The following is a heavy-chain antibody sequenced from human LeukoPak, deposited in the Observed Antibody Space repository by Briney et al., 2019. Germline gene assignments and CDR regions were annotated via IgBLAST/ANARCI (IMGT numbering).Heavy chain of an antibody. CDR2: IYYSGST. D-gene: IGHD1-26*01. V-gene: IGHV4-59*01. J-gene: IGHJ4*02. Sequence: PSETLSLTCTVSGGSITSYHYSWIRQPPGKGLEWIGYIYYSGSTNYNPSLKSRVTISVDTSKNQFSLKLSSMTAADTAVYYCARGGSGTYYHYWGQGTLVTVPS. CDR3: ARGGSGTYYHY. CDR1: GGSITSYH.